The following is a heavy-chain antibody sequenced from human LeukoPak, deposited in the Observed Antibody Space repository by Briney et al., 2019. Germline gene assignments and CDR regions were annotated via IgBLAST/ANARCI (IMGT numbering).Heavy chain of an antibody. D-gene: IGHD1-26*01. CDR1: GGSISSYY. CDR3: ARGGNYWDAFDI. V-gene: IGHV4-4*07. CDR2: IYTSGNT. J-gene: IGHJ3*02. Sequence: SETLSLTCTVSGGSISSYYWSWIRQPAGRGLECIGRIYTSGNTNYNPSLKSRVTMSVDTSNNQFSLKVTSVTAADTAVYFCARGGNYWDAFDIWGQGTMVTVSS.